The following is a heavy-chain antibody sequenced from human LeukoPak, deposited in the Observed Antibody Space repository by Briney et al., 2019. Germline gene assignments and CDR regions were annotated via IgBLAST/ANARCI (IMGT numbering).Heavy chain of an antibody. CDR1: GGSFSDYF. Sequence: SETLFLTCAVYGGSFSDYFWSWIRQPPGKGLEWIGEISHSGSTTYNPSLRSRVTISGDTSKKQFSLKLSSVTAADTAVYYCVTYYYGSSAPKRNYWGQGILVTVSS. J-gene: IGHJ4*02. D-gene: IGHD3-22*01. V-gene: IGHV4-34*01. CDR3: VTYYYGSSAPKRNY. CDR2: ISHSGST.